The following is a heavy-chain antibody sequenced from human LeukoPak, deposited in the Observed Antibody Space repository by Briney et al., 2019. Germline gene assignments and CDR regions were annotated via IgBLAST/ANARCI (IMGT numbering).Heavy chain of an antibody. V-gene: IGHV3-23*01. J-gene: IGHJ4*02. CDR2: INGGGGNSGDNT. CDR1: GFIFSAYA. Sequence: GGSLRLSCAASGFIFSAYAMIWVRQAPGKGLEWVSAINGGGGNSGDNTYYADSVKGRFTISRDNSKNTLYLQMNSLRAEDTAVYYCATILTGYYLDYWGQGTLVTVSS. CDR3: ATILTGYYLDY. D-gene: IGHD3-9*01.